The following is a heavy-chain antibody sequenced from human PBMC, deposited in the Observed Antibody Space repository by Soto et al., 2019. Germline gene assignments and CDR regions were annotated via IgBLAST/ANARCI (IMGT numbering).Heavy chain of an antibody. CDR3: TTDDLTMVRGLSDFDY. CDR1: GFAFSKAW. D-gene: IGHD3-10*01. Sequence: GGSLRLSCAASGFAFSKAWMNWVRQAPGKGLEWVGRIKAESDGGTIDYTEPVKDRLTISRDDSKNTLYLQMNSLETEDTTVYYCTTDDLTMVRGLSDFDYWGQGTLVTVSS. CDR2: IKAESDGGTI. V-gene: IGHV3-15*07. J-gene: IGHJ4*02.